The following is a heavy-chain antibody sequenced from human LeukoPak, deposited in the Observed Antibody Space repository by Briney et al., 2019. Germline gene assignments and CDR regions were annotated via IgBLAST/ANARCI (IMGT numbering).Heavy chain of an antibody. CDR1: GGSINSSSYY. D-gene: IGHD3-22*01. CDR3: ASTHLYYYDSSGYYNYYYYGMDV. Sequence: SETLSLTCTVSGGSINSSSYYWGWIRQPPGKGLEWIGSIYYSGSTYYNPSLKSRVTISVDTSKNQFSLKLSSVTAADTAVYYCASTHLYYYDSSGYYNYYYYGMDVWGQGTTVTVSS. V-gene: IGHV4-39*01. CDR2: IYYSGST. J-gene: IGHJ6*02.